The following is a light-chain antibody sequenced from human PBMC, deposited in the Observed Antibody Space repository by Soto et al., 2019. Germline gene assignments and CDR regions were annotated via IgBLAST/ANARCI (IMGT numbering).Light chain of an antibody. CDR1: QSVSSN. CDR2: GAF. V-gene: IGKV3-15*01. Sequence: EILMTQSPVTLSVSPGERATLSCWASQSVSSNLAWYQQKPGQAPSLLIYGAFTRATGIPARFSGTGSGTEFTLTISSLQSEDFALYYCQQYNDWPLTFGQGTKVDIK. J-gene: IGKJ1*01. CDR3: QQYNDWPLT.